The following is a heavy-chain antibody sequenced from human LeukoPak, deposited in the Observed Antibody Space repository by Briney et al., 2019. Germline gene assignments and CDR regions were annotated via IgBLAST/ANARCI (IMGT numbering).Heavy chain of an antibody. CDR1: GYIFTGYY. D-gene: IGHD3-16*01. Sequence: ASVKVSCKASGYIFTGYYMHWVRQAPGQGLEWTGWINPNSGDTNYAQKFQGRVTMTRDTSVSTAYMELSRLRSDDTAVYYCARVRYRLAETYIDYWGQGTLVTVSS. CDR3: ARVRYRLAETYIDY. J-gene: IGHJ4*02. V-gene: IGHV1-2*02. CDR2: INPNSGDT.